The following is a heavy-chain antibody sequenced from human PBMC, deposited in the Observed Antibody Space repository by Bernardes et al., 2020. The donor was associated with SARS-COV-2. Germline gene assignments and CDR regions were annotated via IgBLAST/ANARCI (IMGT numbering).Heavy chain of an antibody. CDR1: GFTFSSYS. D-gene: IGHD3-3*01. CDR3: ARDRGSGGYYTPDY. V-gene: IGHV3-21*01. J-gene: IGHJ4*02. CDR2: ISSSSSYI. Sequence: GGSLRLSCAASGFTFSSYSMNWVRQAPGKGLEWVSSISSSSSYIYYADSVKGRFTISRDNAKNSLYLQMNSLRAEDTAVYYCARDRGSGGYYTPDYWGQGTLVTVSS.